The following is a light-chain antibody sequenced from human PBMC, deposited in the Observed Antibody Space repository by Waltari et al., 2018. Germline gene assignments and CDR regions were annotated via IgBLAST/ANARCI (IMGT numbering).Light chain of an antibody. CDR2: DVS. Sequence: QSALTQPASVSGSPGQSITISCTGTSSDIGAYNYVSWYQQHPGKAPKLIIFDVSDRPSGVSSRFSGSKSGNTASLTISGLLADDEGTYYCSSYIPIDTLEVFGGGTSLTVL. J-gene: IGLJ2*01. CDR1: SSDIGAYNY. V-gene: IGLV2-14*03. CDR3: SSYIPIDTLEV.